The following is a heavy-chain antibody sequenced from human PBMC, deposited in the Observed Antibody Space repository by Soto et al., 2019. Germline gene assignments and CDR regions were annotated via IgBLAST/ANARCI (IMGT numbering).Heavy chain of an antibody. D-gene: IGHD1-26*01. J-gene: IGHJ4*02. V-gene: IGHV1-3*01. CDR2: INAGNGNT. CDR1: GYTFTSYA. CDR3: ARDLGGSYLAYYFDY. Sequence: ASVKVACKASGYTFTSYAMHWVRQAPGQRLEWMGWINAGNGNTKYSQKFQGRVTITRDTSASTAYMELSSVRSEDTAVYYCARDLGGSYLAYYFDYWGQGTLVTVSS.